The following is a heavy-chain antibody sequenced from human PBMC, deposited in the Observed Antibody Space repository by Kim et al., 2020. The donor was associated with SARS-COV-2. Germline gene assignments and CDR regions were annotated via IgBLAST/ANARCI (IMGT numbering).Heavy chain of an antibody. Sequence: GGSLRLSCVASGFTFSSYWMHWVRQAPGKGLVWVARVNSDGSSTSYADSVKGRFTISRDNARNTLYLQMNSLRAEDTAVYYCASLAIVYVWDKFDDWGQGTLVTLSS. D-gene: IGHD3-16*01. CDR2: VNSDGSST. CDR1: GFTFSSYW. J-gene: IGHJ4*02. CDR3: ASLAIVYVWDKFDD. V-gene: IGHV3-74*01.